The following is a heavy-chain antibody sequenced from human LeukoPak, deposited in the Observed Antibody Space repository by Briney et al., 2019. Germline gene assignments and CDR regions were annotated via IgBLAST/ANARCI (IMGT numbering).Heavy chain of an antibody. CDR1: GYTLTELS. CDR3: ATRGGLSYYYYGMDV. D-gene: IGHD2-15*01. Sequence: ASVQVSCKVSGYTLTELSMHWVRQAPGKGLEWMGGFDPEDGETIYAQKFQGRVTMTEDTSTDTAYMELSSLRSEDTAVYYCATRGGLSYYYYGMDVWGQGTTVTVSS. V-gene: IGHV1-24*01. CDR2: FDPEDGET. J-gene: IGHJ6*02.